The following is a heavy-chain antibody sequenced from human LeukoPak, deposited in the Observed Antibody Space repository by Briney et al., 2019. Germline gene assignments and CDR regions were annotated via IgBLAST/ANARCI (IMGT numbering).Heavy chain of an antibody. CDR3: ARDNSVEDTAWWFDP. Sequence: ASVKVSCKASGYTFTSYYMHWVRQAPGQGLEWMGIINLSGGSTSYAQKFQGRVTMTRDMSTSTDYMDLSSLRSEDTAVYYCARDNSVEDTAWWFDPWGQGTLVTVSS. CDR1: GYTFTSYY. J-gene: IGHJ5*02. V-gene: IGHV1-46*01. CDR2: INLSGGST. D-gene: IGHD4-23*01.